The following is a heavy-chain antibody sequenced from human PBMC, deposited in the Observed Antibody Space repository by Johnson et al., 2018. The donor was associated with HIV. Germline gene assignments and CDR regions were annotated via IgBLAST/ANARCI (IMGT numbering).Heavy chain of an antibody. CDR1: GFTFSSYW. CDR3: VTADRGSA. CDR2: IKQDGSEK. Sequence: VQLVESGGGLVQPWGSLRLSCAASGFTFSSYWMSWVRQAPGKGLEWVANIKQDGSEKYYVDSVKGRFTISRDNAKNSLYLQMNSLRDEDTAVYYCVTADRGSAWGQGTTVTVSS. J-gene: IGHJ3*01. V-gene: IGHV3-7*03. D-gene: IGHD1-26*01.